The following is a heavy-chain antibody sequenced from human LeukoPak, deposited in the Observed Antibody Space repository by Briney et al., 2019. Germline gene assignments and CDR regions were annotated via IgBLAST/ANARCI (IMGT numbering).Heavy chain of an antibody. J-gene: IGHJ4*02. V-gene: IGHV4-39*07. CDR2: IHPSGTM. D-gene: IGHD1-1*01. CDR3: AREAERRVVN. Sequence: PSETLSLTCTVSGGSISSGGYYWSWIRQPPGKGLEWIGNIHPSGTMFHNSSLNSRVTMSIDTSKNQFSLKLSSVTAADTAVYYCAREAERRVVNWGQGTLVTVSS. CDR1: GGSISSGGYY.